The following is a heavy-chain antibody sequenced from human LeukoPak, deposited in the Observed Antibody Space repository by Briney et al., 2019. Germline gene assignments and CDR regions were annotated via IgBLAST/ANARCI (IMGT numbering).Heavy chain of an antibody. Sequence: GASVKVSCKASGYTFTGHYMHWVRQAPGQGLEWMGWINPNSGGTNYAQKFQGWVTMTRDTSISTAYMELSRLRSDDTAVYYCARMGSTWIQLWFPRYYYYGMDVWGQGTTVTVSS. J-gene: IGHJ6*02. D-gene: IGHD5-18*01. V-gene: IGHV1-2*04. CDR1: GYTFTGHY. CDR2: INPNSGGT. CDR3: ARMGSTWIQLWFPRYYYYGMDV.